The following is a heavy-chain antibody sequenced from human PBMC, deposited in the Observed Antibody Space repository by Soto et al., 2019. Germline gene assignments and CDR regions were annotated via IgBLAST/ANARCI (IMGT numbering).Heavy chain of an antibody. CDR3: ASPKSGY. CDR2: IYYSGST. V-gene: IGHV4-59*01. CDR1: RGSISNYY. Sequence: SETLSLTCTVSRGSISNYYWSWIRQPPGKGLEWIGHIYYSGSTNYNPSLKSRVTISVDTSKNQFSLNLNSVTAADTAVYYCASPKSGYWGQGTLVTVS. J-gene: IGHJ4*02.